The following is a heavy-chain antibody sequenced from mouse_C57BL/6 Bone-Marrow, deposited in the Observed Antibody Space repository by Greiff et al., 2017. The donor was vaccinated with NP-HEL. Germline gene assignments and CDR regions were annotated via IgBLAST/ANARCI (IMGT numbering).Heavy chain of an antibody. CDR3: TTQDYDYYAMDY. D-gene: IGHD1-1*01. CDR2: IDPENGDT. Sequence: EVQLQQSGAELVRPGASVKLSCTASGFNIKDDYMHWVKQRPEQGLEWIGWIDPENGDTEYASKFQGKATIIADTSSNTAYLQLSSLTSEDTAVYYCTTQDYDYYAMDYWGQGTSVTVSS. CDR1: GFNIKDDY. V-gene: IGHV14-4*01. J-gene: IGHJ4*01.